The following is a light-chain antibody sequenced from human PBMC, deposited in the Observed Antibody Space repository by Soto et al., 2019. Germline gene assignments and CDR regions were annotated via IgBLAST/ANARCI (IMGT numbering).Light chain of an antibody. CDR2: SDS. J-gene: IGLJ3*02. CDR3: AAWDDSLNGRV. CDR1: NSNIGSNS. V-gene: IGLV1-44*01. Sequence: QSVLTQPPSASGTPGQRVTISCSGSNSNIGSNSVSWYQQLPGTAPKLLIYSDSQRPSGVPDPFSGSKSGTSASLAISGLQSEDEADYYCAAWDDSLNGRVFGGGTKLTVL.